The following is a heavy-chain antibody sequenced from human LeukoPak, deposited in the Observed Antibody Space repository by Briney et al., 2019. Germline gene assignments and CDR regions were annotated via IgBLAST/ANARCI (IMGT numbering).Heavy chain of an antibody. J-gene: IGHJ4*02. CDR2: IIPIFGTA. CDR3: ARARRFSSLHFDY. CDR1: GGTFSSYA. Sequence: SVKASCKASGGTFSSYAISWVRQAPGQGLEWMGGIIPIFGTANYAQKFQGRVTITADESTSTAYMELSSLRSEDTAVYYCARARRFSSLHFDYWGQGTLVTVSS. D-gene: IGHD6-13*01. V-gene: IGHV1-69*13.